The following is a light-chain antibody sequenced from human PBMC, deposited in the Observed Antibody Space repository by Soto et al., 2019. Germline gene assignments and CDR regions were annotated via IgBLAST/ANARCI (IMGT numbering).Light chain of an antibody. CDR3: QKYNRAGT. CDR1: QGISNY. Sequence: DIQMTQSPSSLSASVGDRVTITCRASQGISNYLAWYQQKPGKVPKLLIYTASTLQSGVPSRLSGSGSGTDFTLTISSLQPEDAATYYCQKYNRAGTFGQGTKVDIK. J-gene: IGKJ1*01. V-gene: IGKV1-27*01. CDR2: TAS.